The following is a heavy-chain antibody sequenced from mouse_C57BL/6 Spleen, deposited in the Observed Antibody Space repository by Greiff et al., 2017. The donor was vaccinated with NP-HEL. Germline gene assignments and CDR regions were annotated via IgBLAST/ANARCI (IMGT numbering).Heavy chain of an antibody. CDR2: INPSNGGT. D-gene: IGHD2-4*01. J-gene: IGHJ4*01. V-gene: IGHV1-53*01. CDR3: ARGYTTYYDSSYAMDD. CDR1: GYTFTSYW. Sequence: QVQLQQPGTELVKPGASVKLSCKASGYTFTSYWMPWVKQRPGQGLEWIGNINPSNGGTNYNEKFKSKATLTVDKSSSTAYMQLSSLTSEDSAVYYCARGYTTYYDSSYAMDDWGQGTSVTVSS.